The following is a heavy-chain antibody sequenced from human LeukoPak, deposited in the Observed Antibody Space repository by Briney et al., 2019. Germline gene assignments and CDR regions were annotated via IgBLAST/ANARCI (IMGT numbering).Heavy chain of an antibody. Sequence: GGSLRLSCAASGFTFSDYSMIWVRQAPGKGLEWVSSISGSSSYIYYADSVKGRSTISRDNAKNSLYLQMNSLRAEDTAVYYCAKDGGYNYGYSFDYWGQGTLVTVSS. CDR2: ISGSSSYI. D-gene: IGHD5-18*01. CDR3: AKDGGYNYGYSFDY. V-gene: IGHV3-21*01. CDR1: GFTFSDYS. J-gene: IGHJ4*02.